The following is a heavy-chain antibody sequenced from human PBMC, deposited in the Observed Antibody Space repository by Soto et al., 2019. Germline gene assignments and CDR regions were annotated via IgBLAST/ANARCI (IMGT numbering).Heavy chain of an antibody. J-gene: IGHJ3*02. D-gene: IGHD1-26*01. CDR1: GFSFTTYV. CDR3: AKGLLAIVGTTLPRDAFNI. Sequence: GSLRLSCAASGFSFTTYVMHWVRQAPGKGLEWVAVISHDGSYKYYGDAVKGRFTISRDTSKNAVYLEMNSLRPEDTAVYYCAKGLLAIVGTTLPRDAFNIWGPGTLVTVSS. CDR2: ISHDGSYK. V-gene: IGHV3-30*18.